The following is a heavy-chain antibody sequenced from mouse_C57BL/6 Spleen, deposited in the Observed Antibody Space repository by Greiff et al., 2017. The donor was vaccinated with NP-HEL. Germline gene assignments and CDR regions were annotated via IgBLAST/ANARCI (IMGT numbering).Heavy chain of an antibody. CDR3: ARGLRYPAGDFDV. Sequence: VQLQQPGAELVKPGASVKLSCKASGYTFTSYWMHWVKQRPGQGLEWIGMIHLNSGSTNYNEKFKSKATLTVDKSSSTAYMQLSSLTSEDSAVYYCARGLRYPAGDFDVWGTGTTVTVSS. V-gene: IGHV1-64*01. J-gene: IGHJ1*03. CDR2: IHLNSGST. CDR1: GYTFTSYW. D-gene: IGHD1-1*01.